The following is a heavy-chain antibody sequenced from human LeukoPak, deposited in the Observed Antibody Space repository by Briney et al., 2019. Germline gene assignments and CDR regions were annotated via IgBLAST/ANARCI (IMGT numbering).Heavy chain of an antibody. CDR1: GFTFSNYG. CDR2: ISGSGDIS. J-gene: IGHJ4*02. D-gene: IGHD3-22*01. Sequence: GGSLRLSCAASGFTFSNYGMSWVRQAPGKGLEWVSTISGSGDISYYADSVKGRFTISRDNSKNTLYLQMNSLRAEDTAVYYCARDLQYYYDSSGYYSWGQGTLVTVSS. V-gene: IGHV3-23*01. CDR3: ARDLQYYYDSSGYYS.